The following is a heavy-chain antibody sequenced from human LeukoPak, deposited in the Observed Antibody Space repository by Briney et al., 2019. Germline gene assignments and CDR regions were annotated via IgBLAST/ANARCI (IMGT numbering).Heavy chain of an antibody. J-gene: IGHJ4*02. D-gene: IGHD6-13*01. Sequence: PGRSLRLSCAASGFTFSSYGMHWVRQAPGKGLEWVAVIWYDGSNKYYADSVKGRFTISRDNSKTTLYGQMNSLRVEDTAIYYCAKGDRVAAAAMVDYWGQGTLVTVSS. CDR3: AKGDRVAAAAMVDY. CDR2: IWYDGSNK. V-gene: IGHV3-33*06. CDR1: GFTFSSYG.